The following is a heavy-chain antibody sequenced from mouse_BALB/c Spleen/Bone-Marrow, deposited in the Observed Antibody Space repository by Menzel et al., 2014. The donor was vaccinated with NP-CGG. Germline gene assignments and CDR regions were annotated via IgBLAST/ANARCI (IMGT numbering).Heavy chain of an antibody. CDR3: ARLDGNYRYAMDY. CDR1: GYTFTDYV. V-gene: IGHV1-77*01. Sequence: VMLVESGPELVEPGASVKMSCKASGYTFTDYVITWVKQRTGQGLEWIGEIYPGSGSTYYNEKFKGKTTLTADKSSNTAYMQLGSLTSEDSAVYFCARLDGNYRYAMDYWGQGTSVTVSS. D-gene: IGHD2-1*01. CDR2: IYPGSGST. J-gene: IGHJ4*01.